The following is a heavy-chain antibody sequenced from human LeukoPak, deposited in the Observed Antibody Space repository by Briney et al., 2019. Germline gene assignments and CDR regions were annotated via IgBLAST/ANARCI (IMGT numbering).Heavy chain of an antibody. D-gene: IGHD1/OR15-1a*01. V-gene: IGHV4-39*01. CDR2: NYYSGST. CDR3: VRQPRRFGGAAGTIDY. CDR1: GSSISTSSYY. Sequence: PSETLSLTCTVSGSSISTSSYYWGWIRQPPGKGLEWIGSNYYSGSTYYNPSLKSRVTISGDTSKNQFSLKLSSVTAADTAVYYCVRQPRRFGGAAGTIDYWGQGTLVTVSS. J-gene: IGHJ4*02.